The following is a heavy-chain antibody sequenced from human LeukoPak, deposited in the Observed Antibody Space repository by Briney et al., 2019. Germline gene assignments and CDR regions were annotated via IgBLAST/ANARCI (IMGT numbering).Heavy chain of an antibody. CDR2: IYPGEFDI. V-gene: IGHV5-51*01. CDR3: ARHAFNDGNCDYYFAH. CDR1: GYNFNDYW. J-gene: IGHJ4*02. D-gene: IGHD2-15*01. Sequence: GESLKISCKGSGYNFNDYWIGWMRQMPRKGLEWVGLIYPGEFDIRYSPSCQGQVTISAAKSISTHYMQWKSVKDSDAAMYYCARHAFNDGNCDYYFAHWGQGTLVTVSS.